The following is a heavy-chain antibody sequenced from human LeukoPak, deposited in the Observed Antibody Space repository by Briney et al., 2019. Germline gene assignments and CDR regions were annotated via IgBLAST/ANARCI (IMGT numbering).Heavy chain of an antibody. V-gene: IGHV4-39*01. D-gene: IGHD3-22*01. CDR3: ARSYYYPTSGYYKAPFDY. Sequence: PSETLSLTCTVSGGSISSSTYYWGWIRKPPGKGLELIGSIYYTGSTYYNPSHKSRVTISVDTSRNQFSLKLSSVTAADTAVYYCARSYYYPTSGYYKAPFDYWGQGTLVTVSS. CDR2: IYYTGST. J-gene: IGHJ4*02. CDR1: GGSISSSTYY.